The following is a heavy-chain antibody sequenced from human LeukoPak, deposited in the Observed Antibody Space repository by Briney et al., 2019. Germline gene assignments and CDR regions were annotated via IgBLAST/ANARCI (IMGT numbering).Heavy chain of an antibody. V-gene: IGHV4-31*03. J-gene: IGHJ6*02. D-gene: IGHD1-1*01. CDR3: ARGILERRGIGLQALADYYYYGMDV. CDR2: IYYSVST. Sequence: SQTLSLTCTVSGGSISSGGCYWSWIRQHPGKGLEWVGYIYYSVSTYYNPSLKSRVTISVDTSKNQFSLKLSSVTAADTAVYYCARGILERRGIGLQALADYYYYGMDVWGQGTTVTVSS. CDR1: GGSISSGGCY.